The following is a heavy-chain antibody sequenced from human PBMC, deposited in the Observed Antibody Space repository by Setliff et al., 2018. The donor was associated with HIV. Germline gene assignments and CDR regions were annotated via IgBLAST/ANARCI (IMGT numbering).Heavy chain of an antibody. CDR3: VKDSEGGYTYGAYDY. D-gene: IGHD5-18*01. J-gene: IGHJ4*02. CDR1: GFTFSNFG. V-gene: IGHV3-23*01. Sequence: GGSLRLSCVASGFTFSNFGMSWVRQAPGKGLEWVSGIDPSGGSTSYADSVKGRFTISRDNSKNTLYLQMNSLRADDTAVYYCVKDSEGGYTYGAYDYWGQGTLVTVSS. CDR2: IDPSGGST.